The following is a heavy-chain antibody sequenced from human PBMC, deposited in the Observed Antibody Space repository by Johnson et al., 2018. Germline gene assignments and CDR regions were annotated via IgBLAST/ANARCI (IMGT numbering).Heavy chain of an antibody. V-gene: IGHV1-69*12. CDR3: ARILIMITFGGVIVGGYGMDV. CDR2: IIPIFGTA. CDR1: GGTFSSYA. J-gene: IGHJ6*02. D-gene: IGHD3-16*02. Sequence: QVQLVQSGAEVKKPGSSVKVSCKASGGTFSSYAISWVRQAPGQGLEWMGGIIPIFGTANYAQKFQGRVTITADESTSTAYMERSRLRSEDTAVYYCARILIMITFGGVIVGGYGMDVWGQGTTVTVSS.